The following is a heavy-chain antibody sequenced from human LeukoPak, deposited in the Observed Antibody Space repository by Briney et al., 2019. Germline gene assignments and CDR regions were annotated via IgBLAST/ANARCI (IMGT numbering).Heavy chain of an antibody. CDR3: GRRTYYDTLTGYNYWYFDF. CDR1: GGSISSYY. V-gene: IGHV4-59*01. Sequence: SETLSLTCTVSGGSISSYYWSWIRQPPGKGLEWIGYSNYRGSTDYNPSLKSRVTFSVDTSKNQFSLRLTSVTAADTAVYYCGRRTYYDTLTGYNYWYFDFWGRGTLVTVSS. CDR2: SNYRGST. J-gene: IGHJ2*01. D-gene: IGHD3-9*01.